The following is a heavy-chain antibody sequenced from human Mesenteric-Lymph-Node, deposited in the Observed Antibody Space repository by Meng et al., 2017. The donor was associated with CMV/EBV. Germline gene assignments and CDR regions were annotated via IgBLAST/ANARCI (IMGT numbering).Heavy chain of an antibody. D-gene: IGHD2-2*01. CDR1: GYTFTGYY. CDR3: ARSGIVVVPSPNAFDI. V-gene: IGHV1-2*02. Sequence: ASVKVSCKASGYTFTGYYMHWVRQAPGQGLEWMGWINPNSGGTNYAQKFQGRVTMTRDTSISTAYMELSRLRSDDTAVYYCARSGIVVVPSPNAFDILGQGTMVTVSS. J-gene: IGHJ3*02. CDR2: INPNSGGT.